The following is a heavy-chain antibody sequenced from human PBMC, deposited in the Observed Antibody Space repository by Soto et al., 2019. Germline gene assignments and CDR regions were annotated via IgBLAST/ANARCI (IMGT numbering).Heavy chain of an antibody. V-gene: IGHV1-8*01. CDR1: GYTFASYD. CDR2: MNPNICNT. Sequence: ASVKVSCKASGYTFASYDINWVRQATGQGLEWMGLMNPNICNTGYAHKFLGRVTITRVLSASTAFMELSSLTSEDTAVFYCSVSRDSTGYYSDYWGRGTLVTVSS. D-gene: IGHD3-22*01. CDR3: SVSRDSTGYYSDY. J-gene: IGHJ4*02.